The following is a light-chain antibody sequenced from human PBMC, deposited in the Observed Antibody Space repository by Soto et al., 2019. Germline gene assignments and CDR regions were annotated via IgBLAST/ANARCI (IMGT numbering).Light chain of an antibody. CDR2: EVS. CDR1: SSEVGGSNY. V-gene: IGLV2-14*01. Sequence: QSALIQPASVSGSPGQSITISCTGTSSEVGGSNYVSWYQHHPHRAPKLLIYEVSYRPSGVSNRFSGSKSGNMASLTISGLQAEDEADYCCSSYTSSNTLEVFGSGTKLPV. CDR3: SSYTSSNTLEV. J-gene: IGLJ2*01.